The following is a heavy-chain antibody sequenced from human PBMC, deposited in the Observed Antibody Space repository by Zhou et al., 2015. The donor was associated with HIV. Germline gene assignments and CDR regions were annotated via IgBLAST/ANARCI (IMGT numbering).Heavy chain of an antibody. CDR1: GFTFSSYA. D-gene: IGHD5-12*01. CDR2: ISGSGGST. V-gene: IGHV3-23*04. J-gene: IGHJ6*03. CDR3: ARVSQRGYDYMDV. Sequence: EVQLVESGGGLVKPGGSLRLSCAASGFTFSSYAMSWVRQAPGKGLEWVSVISGSGGSTYYADSVKGRFTISRDNSKNTLYLQMNSLRAEDTAVYYCARVSQRGYDYMDVWGKGTTVTVSS.